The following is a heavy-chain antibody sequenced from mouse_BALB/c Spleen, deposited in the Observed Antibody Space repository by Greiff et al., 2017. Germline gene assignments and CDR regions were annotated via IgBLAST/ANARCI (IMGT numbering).Heavy chain of an antibody. CDR1: GFTFSSFG. Sequence: EVHLVESGGGLVQPGGSRKLSCAASGFTFSSFGMHWVRQAPEKGLEWVAYISSGSSTIYYADTVKGRFTISRDNPKNTLFLQMTSLRSEDTAMYYCAGYGYDEAWFAYWGQGTLVTVSA. CDR2: ISSGSSTI. D-gene: IGHD2-2*01. V-gene: IGHV5-17*02. CDR3: AGYGYDEAWFAY. J-gene: IGHJ3*01.